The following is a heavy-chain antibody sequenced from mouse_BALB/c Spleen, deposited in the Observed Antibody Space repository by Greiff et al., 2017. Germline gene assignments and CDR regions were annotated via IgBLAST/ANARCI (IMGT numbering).Heavy chain of an antibody. CDR1: GFSLTSYG. J-gene: IGHJ4*01. CDR3: ARKLTGTRDYAMDY. V-gene: IGHV2-2*02. CDR2: IWRGGST. D-gene: IGHD4-1*01. Sequence: QVQLQQSGPSLVQPSQSLSITCTVSGFSLTSYGVHWVRQSPGKGLEWLGVIWRGGSTDYNAAFISRLSISKDNSKSQVFFKMNSLQANDTAIYYCARKLTGTRDYAMDYWGQGTSVTVSS.